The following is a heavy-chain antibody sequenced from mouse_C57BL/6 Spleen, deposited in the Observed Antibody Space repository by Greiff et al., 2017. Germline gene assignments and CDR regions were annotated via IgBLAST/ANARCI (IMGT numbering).Heavy chain of an antibody. CDR1: GFTFTDYY. CDR2: IRNKANGYTT. V-gene: IGHV7-3*01. J-gene: IGHJ4*01. D-gene: IGHD2-2*01. CDR3: ARYRDGYDDAMDY. Sequence: EVHLVESGGGLVQPGGSLSLSCAASGFTFTDYYMSWVRQPPGKALEWLGFIRNKANGYTTEYSASVKGRFTISRDTSQSILYLQMNALRAEDSATYYFARYRDGYDDAMDYWGQGTSVTVSS.